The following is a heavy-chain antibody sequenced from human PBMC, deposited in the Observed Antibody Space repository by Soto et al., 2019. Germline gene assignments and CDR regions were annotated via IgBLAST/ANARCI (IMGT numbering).Heavy chain of an antibody. V-gene: IGHV3-33*01. Sequence: XLRLSCATFGFXCHNYVVHWVRQAPGKGLEWVAGICFDESKEFYADSVKGRFTISRDNSKTTVSLQMNGMRPEDTAVYFCARPPDPKIFWSLDLWGRGTLGPVSS. CDR1: GFXCHNYV. CDR2: ICFDESKE. CDR3: ARPPDPKIFWSLDL. J-gene: IGHJ2*01.